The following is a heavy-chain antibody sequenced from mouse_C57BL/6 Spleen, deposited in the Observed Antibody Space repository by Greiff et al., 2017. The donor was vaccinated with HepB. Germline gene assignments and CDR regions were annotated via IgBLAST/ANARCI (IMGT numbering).Heavy chain of an antibody. D-gene: IGHD1-1*02. J-gene: IGHJ3*01. CDR2: ISDGGSYT. Sequence: EVMLVESGGGLVKPGGSLKLSCAASGFTFSSYAMSWVRQTPEKRLEWVATISDGGSYTYYPDNVKGRFTISRDNAKNNLYLQMSHLKSEDTAMYYCAREGRWSFAYWGQGTLVTVSA. CDR3: AREGRWSFAY. V-gene: IGHV5-4*01. CDR1: GFTFSSYA.